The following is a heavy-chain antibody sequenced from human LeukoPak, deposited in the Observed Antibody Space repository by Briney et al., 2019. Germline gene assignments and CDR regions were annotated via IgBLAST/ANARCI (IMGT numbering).Heavy chain of an antibody. CDR1: GFTFSSYA. CDR2: ISYDGSNK. J-gene: IGHJ4*02. V-gene: IGHV3-30*04. CDR3: AREPLTPSSSGTLSSPSFDY. D-gene: IGHD6-19*01. Sequence: PGGSLRLSCAASGFTFSSYAMHWVRQAPGKGLEWVAVISYDGSNKYYADSVKGRFTISRDNSKNTLYLQMNSLRAEDTAVYYCAREPLTPSSSGTLSSPSFDYWGQGTLVTVSS.